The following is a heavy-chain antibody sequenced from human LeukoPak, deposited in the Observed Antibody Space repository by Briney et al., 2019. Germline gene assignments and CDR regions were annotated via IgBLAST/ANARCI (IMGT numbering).Heavy chain of an antibody. V-gene: IGHV4-31*03. D-gene: IGHD6-6*01. CDR2: IYYTGTT. J-gene: IGHJ5*02. CDR3: ATRKDGKGWFDP. CDR1: GASITNGDYY. Sequence: SETLSLTCTVSGASITNGDYYWSWIRQLPGRGLEWIGYIYYTGTTYYTPSLKSRVAISVDTSKIQFSLRLTSMTAADTAVYYCATRKDGKGWFDPWGQGTLVTVSS.